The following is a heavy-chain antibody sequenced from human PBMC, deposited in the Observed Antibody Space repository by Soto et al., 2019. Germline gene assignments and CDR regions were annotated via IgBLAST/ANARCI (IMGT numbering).Heavy chain of an antibody. CDR1: GAPITTTKW. V-gene: IGHV4-4*02. D-gene: IGHD3-16*01. CDR3: ATQTISYTWGV. CDR2: LSRGDER. Sequence: QVQLQESGPGLVKPSETLSLTCTVSGAPITTTKWWAWVRLPPGKGLEWIGELSRGDERSSNPSPEXXFTMSLAKSNNHFSLKLASVTAADPAIYYCATQTISYTWGVWGRGTSVTVSS. J-gene: IGHJ6*02.